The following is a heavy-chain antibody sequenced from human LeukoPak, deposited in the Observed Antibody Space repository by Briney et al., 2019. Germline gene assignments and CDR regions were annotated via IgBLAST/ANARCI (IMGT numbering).Heavy chain of an antibody. CDR1: GGSVSTSDYY. V-gene: IGHV4-39*07. Sequence: SDTLSLTCTVSGGSVSTSDYYWGWIRQSPVKGLEWIGDVFYTGKTNYNPSLRGRATISIDTSKNQFSLKLTYVTAADSAVYYCARVFDSWGQGTLVTVSS. CDR3: ARVFDS. J-gene: IGHJ4*02. CDR2: VFYTGKT.